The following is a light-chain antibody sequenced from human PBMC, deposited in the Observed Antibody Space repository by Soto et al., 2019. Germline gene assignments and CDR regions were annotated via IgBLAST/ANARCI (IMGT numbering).Light chain of an antibody. V-gene: IGLV2-18*02. CDR3: SSYTTSSTVV. J-gene: IGLJ1*01. CDR2: DVS. Sequence: QSALTQPPSVSGSPGQSVAISCTGTSSDVGSYNRVSWYQQPPGTAPKLMIYDVSNRPSGVPDRFSGSKSGNTASLTISGLQAEDEADYYCSSYTTSSTVVFGTGTKVTVL. CDR1: SSDVGSYNR.